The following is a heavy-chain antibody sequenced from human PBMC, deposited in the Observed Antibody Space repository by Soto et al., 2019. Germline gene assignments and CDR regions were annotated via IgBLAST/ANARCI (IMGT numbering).Heavy chain of an antibody. V-gene: IGHV3-23*01. CDR1: GFTFSSYA. J-gene: IGHJ4*02. CDR3: AKVSRDGYNLLYFDY. CDR2: ISGSGGST. Sequence: VSLRLSCAASGFTFSSYAMSWVRQAPGKGLEWVSAISGSGGSTYYADSVKGRFTISRDNSKNTLYLQMNSLRAEDTAVYYCAKVSRDGYNLLYFDYWGQGTLVTVSS. D-gene: IGHD5-12*01.